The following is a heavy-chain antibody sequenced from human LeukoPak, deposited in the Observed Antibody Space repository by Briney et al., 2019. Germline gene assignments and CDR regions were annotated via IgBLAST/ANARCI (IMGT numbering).Heavy chain of an antibody. CDR1: GFTFSSYW. Sequence: GGSLRLSCAASGFTFSSYWMSWVRQAPGKGLEWVANINQDGSQKYHVDSVKGRFTISRDNAKKSLYLQMNSLRAEDTAVYYCGRVGAYYGSGSYSDYWGQGTLVTVSS. D-gene: IGHD3-10*01. J-gene: IGHJ4*02. V-gene: IGHV3-7*01. CDR2: INQDGSQK. CDR3: GRVGAYYGSGSYSDY.